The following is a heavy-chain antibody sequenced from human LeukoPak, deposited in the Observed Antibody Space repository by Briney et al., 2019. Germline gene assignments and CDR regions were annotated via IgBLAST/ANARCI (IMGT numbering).Heavy chain of an antibody. CDR1: GGSISSSSYY. CDR3: VREGPPQGRPWSGWYPFDF. CDR2: IYYSGST. D-gene: IGHD3-3*01. Sequence: SETLSLTCTVSGGSISSSSYYWGWIRQPPGKGLEWIGSIYYSGSTYYNPSLKSRVTISVDTSKNQFSLKLSSVTAADTAVYYCVREGPPQGRPWSGWYPFDFWGQGILVTVSS. J-gene: IGHJ4*02. V-gene: IGHV4-39*02.